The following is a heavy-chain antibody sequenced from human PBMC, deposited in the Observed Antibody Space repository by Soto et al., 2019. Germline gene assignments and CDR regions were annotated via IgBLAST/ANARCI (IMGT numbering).Heavy chain of an antibody. J-gene: IGHJ4*02. CDR1: GFTFSSYG. D-gene: IGHD1-26*01. CDR3: AKDSVVGSILSYFDY. CDR2: LSYDGSNK. Sequence: QVQLVESGGGVVQPGRSLRLSCAASGFTFSSYGMHWVRQAPGKGLEWVAILSYDGSNKYYADPVKGRFTISRDNSKNTLYLQMNSLRAEDTAVYYCAKDSVVGSILSYFDYWGQGTLVTVSS. V-gene: IGHV3-30*18.